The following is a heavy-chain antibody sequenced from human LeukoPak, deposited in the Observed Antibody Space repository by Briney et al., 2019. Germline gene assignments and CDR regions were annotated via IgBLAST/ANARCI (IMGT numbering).Heavy chain of an antibody. CDR2: ISYTGYI. CDR1: GGSITGYY. J-gene: IGHJ5*01. D-gene: IGHD2-15*01. V-gene: IGHV4-59*01. Sequence: PSETLSLTCTVPGGSITGYYWSWIRQPPGKGLEWSAYISYTGYINYNPSLKSRVTISLDTSKNQFSLKLNSVTAADTAVYFCARAGSSSWYTLAADSWGQGTLVTVSS. CDR3: ARAGSSSWYTLAADS.